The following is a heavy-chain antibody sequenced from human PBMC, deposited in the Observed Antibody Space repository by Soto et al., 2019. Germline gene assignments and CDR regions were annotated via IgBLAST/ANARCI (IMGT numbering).Heavy chain of an antibody. CDR3: ARDLPAARYGHNWFDP. V-gene: IGHV4-4*07. Sequence: KTSETLSLTCTVSGGSISSYYWSWIRQPAGKGLEWIGRIYTSGSTNYNPSLKSRVTMSVDTSKNQFSLKLSSVTAADTAVYYCARDLPAARYGHNWFDPWGQGTLVTVSS. CDR2: IYTSGST. J-gene: IGHJ5*02. D-gene: IGHD4-17*01. CDR1: GGSISSYY.